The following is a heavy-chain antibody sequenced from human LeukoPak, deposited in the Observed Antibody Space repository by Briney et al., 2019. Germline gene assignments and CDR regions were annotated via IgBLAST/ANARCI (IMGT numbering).Heavy chain of an antibody. CDR2: INHSGST. J-gene: IGHJ3*02. D-gene: IGHD6-6*01. Sequence: SETLSLTCAVYDGSFSGYYWSWIRQPPGKGLEWIGEINHSGSTNYNPSLKSRVTMSVDTSKSQFSLKLSSVTAADTAVYYCARRPSIAARPGVFDIWGPGTMVTVSS. V-gene: IGHV4-34*01. CDR3: ARRPSIAARPGVFDI. CDR1: DGSFSGYY.